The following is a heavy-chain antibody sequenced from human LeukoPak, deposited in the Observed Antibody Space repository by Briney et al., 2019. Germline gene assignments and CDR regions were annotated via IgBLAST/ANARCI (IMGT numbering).Heavy chain of an antibody. D-gene: IGHD3-10*01. V-gene: IGHV3-74*01. CDR2: ISSDGSST. CDR3: ARLLWFGELTGTPPLFDY. J-gene: IGHJ4*02. CDR1: GFTFSSYW. Sequence: GGSLRLSCAASGFTFSSYWMHWVRQVPGKGLVWVSRISSDGSSTTYADSVKGRFTISRDNANNKLYLQMNSLRAEDTAVYYCARLLWFGELTGTPPLFDYWGQGTLVTVSS.